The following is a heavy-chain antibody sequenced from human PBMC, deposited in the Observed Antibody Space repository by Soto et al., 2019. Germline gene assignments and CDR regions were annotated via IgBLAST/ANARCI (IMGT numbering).Heavy chain of an antibody. D-gene: IGHD6-13*01. CDR2: INADNGDT. CDR1: GYTFTTYA. CDR3: ARGGIAAFDY. V-gene: IGHV1-3*01. J-gene: IGHJ4*02. Sequence: GASVKVSCKASGYTFTTYAIHWVRQAPGQRLEWMGWINADNGDTKYSQNFQGRVTLSRDTSASTAYVELSSLRFEDTAVYYCARGGIAAFDYWGLGTLVTVSS.